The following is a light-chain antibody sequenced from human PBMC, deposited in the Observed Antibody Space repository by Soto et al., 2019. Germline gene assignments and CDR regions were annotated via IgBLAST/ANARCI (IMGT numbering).Light chain of an antibody. J-gene: IGKJ5*01. CDR1: QSVSSY. CDR2: GAS. Sequence: EMVLTQSPATLSLSPGERATHSCRASQSVSSYLAWYQQRPGQAPRLLIYGASNRATGIPARFSGSGSGTDFTLTISSLEAEDFAVYYCQQRTDWPMTFGQGTRLEIK. V-gene: IGKV3-11*01. CDR3: QQRTDWPMT.